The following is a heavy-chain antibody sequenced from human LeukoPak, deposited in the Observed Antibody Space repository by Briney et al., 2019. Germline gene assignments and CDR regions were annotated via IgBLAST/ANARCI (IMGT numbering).Heavy chain of an antibody. J-gene: IGHJ3*02. CDR3: ARGRYYDSGGYDDAFDI. CDR1: GYTFTNFG. V-gene: IGHV1-18*01. CDR2: ISAYNGNT. Sequence: ASVKVPCKASGYTFTNFGISWVRQAPGQGLEWMGWISAYNGNTNYAQELQGRVTMTTDTSTSTAYMELRSLRSDDTAVYYCARGRYYDSGGYDDAFDIWGQGTMVTVSS. D-gene: IGHD3-22*01.